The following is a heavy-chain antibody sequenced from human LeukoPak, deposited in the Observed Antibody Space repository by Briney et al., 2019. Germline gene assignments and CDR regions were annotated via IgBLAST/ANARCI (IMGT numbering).Heavy chain of an antibody. CDR2: IYSGGST. V-gene: IGHV3-66*01. CDR3: ARDSTGYDSSGYYFGFYYYYGMDV. J-gene: IGHJ6*02. CDR1: GFTVSSNY. Sequence: GGSLRLSCAASGFTVSSNYMSWVRQAPGKGLEWVSVIYSGGSTYYADSVKGRFTISRDNSKNTLYLQMNSLRAEDTAVYYCARDSTGYDSSGYYFGFYYYYGMDVWGQGTTVTVSS. D-gene: IGHD3-22*01.